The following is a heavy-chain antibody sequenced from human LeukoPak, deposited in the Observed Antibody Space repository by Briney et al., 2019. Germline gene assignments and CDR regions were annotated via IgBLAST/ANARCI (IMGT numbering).Heavy chain of an antibody. CDR3: ARGMYSYGSGSYYYYYYYMDV. J-gene: IGHJ6*03. V-gene: IGHV4-34*01. CDR2: INHSGST. CDR1: GGSFSGYY. D-gene: IGHD3-10*01. Sequence: SETLSLTCAVYGGSFSGYYWSWIRQPPGKGLEWIGEINHSGSTNYNPSLKSRVTISVDTSKNQFSLKLSSVTAADTAVYYCARGMYSYGSGSYYYYYYYMDVWGKGTTVTVSS.